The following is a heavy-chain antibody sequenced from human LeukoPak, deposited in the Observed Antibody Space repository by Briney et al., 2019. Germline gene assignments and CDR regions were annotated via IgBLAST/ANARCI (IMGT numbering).Heavy chain of an antibody. Sequence: ASVKVSCKVSGYTLTELSMHWVRQAPGKGLEWMGGFDPEDGETIYAQKFQGRVTMTEDTSTDTAYMELSSLRSDDTAVYYCAREGDYGSGSFDAFDIWGQGTMVTVSS. V-gene: IGHV1-24*01. D-gene: IGHD3-10*01. CDR2: FDPEDGET. CDR1: GYTLTELS. CDR3: AREGDYGSGSFDAFDI. J-gene: IGHJ3*02.